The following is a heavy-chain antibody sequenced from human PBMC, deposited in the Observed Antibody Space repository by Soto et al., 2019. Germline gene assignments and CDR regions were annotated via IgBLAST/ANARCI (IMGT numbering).Heavy chain of an antibody. CDR2: ISAYNGNT. CDR3: ARVAKDYGDYVDYYYYYMDV. V-gene: IGHV1-18*01. Sequence: ASVKVSCKASGYTFTSYGISWVRQAPGQGLEWMGWISAYNGNTNYAQKLQGRVTMTTDTSTSTAYMELRSLRSDDTAVYYCARVAKDYGDYVDYYYYYMDVWGKGTTVTVSS. D-gene: IGHD4-17*01. CDR1: GYTFTSYG. J-gene: IGHJ6*03.